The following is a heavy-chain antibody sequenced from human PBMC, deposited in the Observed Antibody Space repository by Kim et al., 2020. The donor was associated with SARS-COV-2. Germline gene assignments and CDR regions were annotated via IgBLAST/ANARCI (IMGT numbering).Heavy chain of an antibody. CDR3: ARELPVVPAAIRFYYGMDV. Sequence: GSLRLSCAASGFTFSSYGMHWVRQAPGKGLEGVAVIWYDGSNKYYADSVKGRFTISRDNSKNTLYLQMNSLRAEDTAVYYFARELPVVPAAIRFYYGMDVWGQGTTVTVSS. V-gene: IGHV3-33*01. D-gene: IGHD2-2*02. J-gene: IGHJ6*02. CDR2: IWYDGSNK. CDR1: GFTFSSYG.